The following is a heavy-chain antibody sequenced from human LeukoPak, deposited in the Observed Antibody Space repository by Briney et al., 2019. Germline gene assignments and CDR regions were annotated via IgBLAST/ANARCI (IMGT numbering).Heavy chain of an antibody. CDR3: ARRQYSTDDFDY. D-gene: IGHD2-21*01. Sequence: SETLSLTCTVSGGSISSGSYYWSWIRQPAGKGLEWIGRIYTSGSTNYNPSLKSRVTISVDTSKNQFSLKLTSVTAADTAVYYCARRQYSTDDFDYWGQGTLVTVSS. CDR1: GGSISSGSYY. CDR2: IYTSGST. V-gene: IGHV4-61*02. J-gene: IGHJ4*02.